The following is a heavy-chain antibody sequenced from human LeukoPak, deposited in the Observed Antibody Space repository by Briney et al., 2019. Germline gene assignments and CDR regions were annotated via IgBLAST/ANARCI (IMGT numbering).Heavy chain of an antibody. Sequence: ESGPTLVKPRQTLTLTCTFSGFSFTSSEVGVGWIRQPPGKALEWLALIYWDDDKRYSPSLKNRLSITKDTSKNQVVLTMTNMDPVDTATYYCAHSSWAYGPRGGFDYWGRGTLVTVSS. CDR1: GFSFTSSEVG. D-gene: IGHD3-10*01. CDR2: IYWDDDK. V-gene: IGHV2-5*02. J-gene: IGHJ4*02. CDR3: AHSSWAYGPRGGFDY.